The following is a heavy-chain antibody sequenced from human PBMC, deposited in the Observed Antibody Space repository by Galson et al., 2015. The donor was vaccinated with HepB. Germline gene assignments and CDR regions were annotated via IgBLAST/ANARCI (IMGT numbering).Heavy chain of an antibody. CDR2: ISSTSTTI. V-gene: IGHV3-48*02. J-gene: IGHJ3*02. CDR3: AREALYYYDSSGYYHHGGVAFDI. Sequence: SLRLSCAASTFIFSTYSMNWVRQAPGKGLEWVSYISSTSTTIYYADSVKGRFTISRDNAKNSLYLQMNSLRDEDTAVYYCAREALYYYDSSGYYHHGGVAFDIWGQGTMVTVSS. D-gene: IGHD3-22*01. CDR1: TFIFSTYS.